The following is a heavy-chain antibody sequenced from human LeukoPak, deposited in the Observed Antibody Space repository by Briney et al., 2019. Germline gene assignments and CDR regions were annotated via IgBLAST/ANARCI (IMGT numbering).Heavy chain of an antibody. V-gene: IGHV3-23*01. CDR1: GFTFSSYA. CDR3: AKDRYYYDSSGYLGDFDY. J-gene: IGHJ4*02. CDR2: ISGSGGST. Sequence: GGSLRLSCAASGFTFSSYAMSWVRQAPGKGLEWVSAISGSGGSTYYADSVKGRFTISRDNSKNTLYLQMNSLRAEDTTVYYCAKDRYYYDSSGYLGDFDYWGQGTLVTVSS. D-gene: IGHD3-22*01.